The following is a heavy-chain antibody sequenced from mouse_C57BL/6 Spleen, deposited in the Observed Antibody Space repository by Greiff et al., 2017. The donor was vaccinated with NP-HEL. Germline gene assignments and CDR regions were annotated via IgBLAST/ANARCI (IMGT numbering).Heavy chain of an antibody. CDR1: GFSLTSYG. J-gene: IGHJ4*01. Sequence: VQVVESGPGLVQPSQSLSITCTVSGFSLTSYGVHWVRQSPGKGLEWLGVIWSGGSTDYNAAFISRLSISKDNSKSQVFFKMNSLQADDTAIYYCARNGDYDVDYYAMDYWGQGTSVTVSS. CDR3: ARNGDYDVDYYAMDY. CDR2: IWSGGST. D-gene: IGHD2-4*01. V-gene: IGHV2-2*01.